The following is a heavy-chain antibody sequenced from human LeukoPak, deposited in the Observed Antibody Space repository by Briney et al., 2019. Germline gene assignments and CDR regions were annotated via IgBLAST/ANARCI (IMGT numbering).Heavy chain of an antibody. J-gene: IGHJ4*02. CDR2: IYYSGST. CDR1: GGSISSSSYY. Sequence: SETLSLTCTVSGGSISSSSYYWGWIRRPPGKGLEWIGSIYYSGSTYYNPSLKSRVTISVDTSKNQFSLKLSSVTAADTAVYYCARHRRYCSSTSCYHFDYWGQGTLVTVSS. D-gene: IGHD2-2*01. V-gene: IGHV4-39*01. CDR3: ARHRRYCSSTSCYHFDY.